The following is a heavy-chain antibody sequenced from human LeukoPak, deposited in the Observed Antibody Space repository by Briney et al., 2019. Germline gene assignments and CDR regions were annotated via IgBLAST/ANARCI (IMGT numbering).Heavy chain of an antibody. D-gene: IGHD6-19*01. V-gene: IGHV1-18*01. CDR1: GGTFSSYP. Sequence: ASVKVSCKASGGTFSSYPISWVRQAPGQGLEWMGWISAYNGNTNYAQKLQGRVTMTTDTSTSTAYMELRSLRSDDTAVYYCARGAPWGIAVAGSEDAFDIWGQGTMVTVSS. J-gene: IGHJ3*02. CDR2: ISAYNGNT. CDR3: ARGAPWGIAVAGSEDAFDI.